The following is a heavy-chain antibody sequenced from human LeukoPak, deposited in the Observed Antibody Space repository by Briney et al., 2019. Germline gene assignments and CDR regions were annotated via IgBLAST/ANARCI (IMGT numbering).Heavy chain of an antibody. J-gene: IGHJ4*02. D-gene: IGHD1-7*01. V-gene: IGHV3-21*01. CDR2: ISSSGSYI. Sequence: GGSLRLSCAASGFTFSSYSMNWVRQAPGKGLEWVSSISSSGSYIYYADSVKGRFTISRDNAKNSLYLQMNSLRAEDTAVYYCARDQGNFPYYFDYWGQGTLVTVSS. CDR1: GFTFSSYS. CDR3: ARDQGNFPYYFDY.